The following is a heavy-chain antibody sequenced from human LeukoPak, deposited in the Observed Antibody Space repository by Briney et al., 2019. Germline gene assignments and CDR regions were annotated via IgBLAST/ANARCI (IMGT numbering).Heavy chain of an antibody. CDR2: ISSSSSYV. CDR1: VFTFSSYS. CDR3: ARGRGYSYGYYFDY. D-gene: IGHD5-18*01. V-gene: IGHV3-21*01. J-gene: IGHJ4*02. Sequence: GGSLRLSCAASVFTFSSYSMNWVPQAPGKGREGVSSISSSSSYVYYAESVKARFTVTRYNAKNSLYLPMNSLRAEDTAAYYCARGRGYSYGYYFDYWGQGTLVTVSS.